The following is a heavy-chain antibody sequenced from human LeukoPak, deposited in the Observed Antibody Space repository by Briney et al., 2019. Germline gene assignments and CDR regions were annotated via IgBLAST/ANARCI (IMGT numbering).Heavy chain of an antibody. CDR2: ISAYNGNT. CDR3: ARRGIHCTSTSCPEVTVYYYMDV. J-gene: IGHJ6*03. V-gene: IGHV1-18*01. D-gene: IGHD2-2*01. CDR1: GYTFPSYG. Sequence: ASVKVSCKASGYTFPSYGLSWVRQAPGQGLERMGWISAYNGNTNYAQKLQGRVTMTTDTSTSTAYMELRSLRSDDTAVYYCARRGIHCTSTSCPEVTVYYYMDVWGKGTTVTVSS.